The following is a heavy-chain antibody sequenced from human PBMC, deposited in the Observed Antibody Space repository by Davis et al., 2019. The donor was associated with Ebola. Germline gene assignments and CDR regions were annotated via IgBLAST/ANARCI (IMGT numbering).Heavy chain of an antibody. Sequence: ASVKVSCKASGYTFTNYYMHWVRQAPGQGLEWMGIINPSAGSTSYAQKFQGRVTMTRDTSMSTAYMELTSLRSDDTAVYYCARALPHPLYSSGRHYNVYYYYGMDVWGQGTTVTVSS. D-gene: IGHD3-10*01. CDR1: GYTFTNYY. V-gene: IGHV1-46*01. J-gene: IGHJ6*02. CDR2: INPSAGST. CDR3: ARALPHPLYSSGRHYNVYYYYGMDV.